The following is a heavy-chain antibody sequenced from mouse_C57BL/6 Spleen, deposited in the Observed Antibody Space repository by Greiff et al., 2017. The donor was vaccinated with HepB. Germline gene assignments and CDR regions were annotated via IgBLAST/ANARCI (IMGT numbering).Heavy chain of an antibody. CDR2: IRNKANGYTT. CDR1: GFTFTDYY. J-gene: IGHJ1*03. Sequence: EVHLVESGGGLVQPGGSLSLSCAASGFTFTDYYMSWVRQPPGKALEWLGFIRNKANGYTTEYSASVKGRFTISRDNSQSILYLQMNALRAEDSATYYCARYTTVEYFDVWGTGTTVTVSS. D-gene: IGHD1-1*01. V-gene: IGHV7-3*01. CDR3: ARYTTVEYFDV.